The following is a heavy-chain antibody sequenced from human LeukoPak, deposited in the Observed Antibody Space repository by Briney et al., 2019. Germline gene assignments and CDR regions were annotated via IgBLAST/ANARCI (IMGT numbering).Heavy chain of an antibody. D-gene: IGHD3-10*01. Sequence: SETLSLTCTVSGGSISSYYWSWIRQPPGKGLEWIGYIYYSGSTNYNPSLKSRVTISVDTSKNQFSLKLSSVTAADTAVYYCAREISWFRESFDYWGQGTLVTVSS. CDR2: IYYSGST. CDR1: GGSISSYY. V-gene: IGHV4-59*12. CDR3: AREISWFRESFDY. J-gene: IGHJ4*02.